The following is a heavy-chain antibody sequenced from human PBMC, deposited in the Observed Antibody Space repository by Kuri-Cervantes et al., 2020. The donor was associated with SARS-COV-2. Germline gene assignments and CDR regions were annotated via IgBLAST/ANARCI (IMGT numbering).Heavy chain of an antibody. J-gene: IGHJ4*02. CDR1: GYSISSGYY. Sequence: ESLKISCTVSGYSISSGYYWGWIRQPPGKGLEWIGTIYHSGSTNYNPSLKSRVTISVDTSKNQFSLKLSSVTAADTAVYYCARARRITIFGVVIKGRSDFDYWGQGTLVTVSS. V-gene: IGHV4-38-2*02. CDR3: ARARRITIFGVVIKGRSDFDY. D-gene: IGHD3-3*01. CDR2: IYHSGST.